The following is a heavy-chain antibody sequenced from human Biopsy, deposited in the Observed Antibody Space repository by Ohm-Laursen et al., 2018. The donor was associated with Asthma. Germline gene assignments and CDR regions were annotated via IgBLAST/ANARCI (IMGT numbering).Heavy chain of an antibody. J-gene: IGHJ4*02. CDR3: VRWRSGYPDHYSDF. D-gene: IGHD2-21*01. V-gene: IGHV3-30*03. Sequence: FMRLSCAASGFSFSNYGMHWVRQAPGKGLDWVAVISFDGTNRNYTDSVEGRFTISRDNSRNTLHLEMNSLRAEDTAVYCCVRWRSGYPDHYSDFWGLGTLVTVSS. CDR2: ISFDGTNR. CDR1: GFSFSNYG.